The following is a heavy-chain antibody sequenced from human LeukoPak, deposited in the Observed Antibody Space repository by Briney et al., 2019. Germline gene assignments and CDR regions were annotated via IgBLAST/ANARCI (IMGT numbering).Heavy chain of an antibody. J-gene: IGHJ4*02. V-gene: IGHV3-15*01. CDR3: ATAPTRGWLPYFDY. CDR1: GLTFSDAW. Sequence: EGSLRLSCAVSGLTFSDAWVVWVRQAPGKGLEWVARITASGTENYAAPVNARFTASRDDSKTTVYLQMNSLTTEDTAVYYCATAPTRGWLPYFDYWGQGTVVTVSS. D-gene: IGHD5-12*01. CDR2: ITASGTE.